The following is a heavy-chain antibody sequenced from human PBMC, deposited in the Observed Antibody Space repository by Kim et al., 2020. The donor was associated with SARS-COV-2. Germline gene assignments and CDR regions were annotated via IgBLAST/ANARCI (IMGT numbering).Heavy chain of an antibody. Sequence: GGSLRLSCAASGFTFSSYDMHWVRQAPGKGLEWVAVIWYDGSNKYYADSVKGRFTISRDNSKNTLYLQMNSLRAEDTAVYYCARDYYGDYDDAFDIWGQGTMVTVSS. V-gene: IGHV3-33*01. CDR3: ARDYYGDYDDAFDI. D-gene: IGHD4-17*01. CDR2: IWYDGSNK. CDR1: GFTFSSYD. J-gene: IGHJ3*02.